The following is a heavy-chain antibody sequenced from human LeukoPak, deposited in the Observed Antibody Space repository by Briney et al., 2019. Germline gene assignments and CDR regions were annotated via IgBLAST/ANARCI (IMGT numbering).Heavy chain of an antibody. CDR3: AKDFWSGYH. CDR1: GFTFDDYA. V-gene: IGHV3-43*02. Sequence: GRSLRLSCAASGFTFDDYAMHWVRQVPGKGLEWVSLISGDGRDSNYTGSVKGRFTISRDNSKNSLYLQMNSLITDDTALYYCAKDFWSGYHWGQGTLVTVSS. D-gene: IGHD3-3*01. J-gene: IGHJ1*01. CDR2: ISGDGRDS.